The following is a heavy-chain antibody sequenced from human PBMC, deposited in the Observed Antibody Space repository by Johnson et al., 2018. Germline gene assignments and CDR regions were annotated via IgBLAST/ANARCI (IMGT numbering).Heavy chain of an antibody. Sequence: QVQLQESGPGLVKPSETLSLSCNVSGASISSYCWSWIRQPPGKGLEWIGYICYSGTTNYSPSLTSRVTVSVDTSKNQFFLKLSTVTAADTAVYYCARIPLGYAFRKVTATTTTYYYYMDVWGKGTTVTVS. V-gene: IGHV4-59*01. CDR1: GASISSYC. J-gene: IGHJ6*03. CDR3: ARIPLGYAFRKVTATTTTYYYYMDV. D-gene: IGHD5-12*01. CDR2: ICYSGTT.